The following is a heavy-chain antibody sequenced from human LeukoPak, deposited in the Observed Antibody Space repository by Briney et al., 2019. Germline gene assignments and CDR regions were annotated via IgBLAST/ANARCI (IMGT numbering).Heavy chain of an antibody. CDR2: IYPGDSDT. Sequence: GESLKISCKGSGYSCTSYWIGWVRQMPGKGLEWMGIIYPGDSDTRYSPSFQGQVTISADKSISTAYLQWSSLKASDTAMYYCTRSSYCSSTSCYAFAFDIWGQGTMVTVSS. D-gene: IGHD2-2*01. J-gene: IGHJ3*02. CDR1: GYSCTSYW. V-gene: IGHV5-51*01. CDR3: TRSSYCSSTSCYAFAFDI.